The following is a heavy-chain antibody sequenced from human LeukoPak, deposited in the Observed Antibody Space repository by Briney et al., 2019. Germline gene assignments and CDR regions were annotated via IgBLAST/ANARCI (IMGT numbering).Heavy chain of an antibody. CDR2: IYPCDSDA. CDR3: ARRRDLYSGSYYHFDY. V-gene: IGHV5-51*01. D-gene: IGHD1-26*01. Sequence: GESLKISCKGSGYSFNSYWIGWVRQMPGKGLKWMGIIYPCDSDARYSPSFQGQFAISADKSISTAYLQWRSLKASDTAMYYCARRRDLYSGSYYHFDYWGQGTLVTVSS. J-gene: IGHJ4*02. CDR1: GYSFNSYW.